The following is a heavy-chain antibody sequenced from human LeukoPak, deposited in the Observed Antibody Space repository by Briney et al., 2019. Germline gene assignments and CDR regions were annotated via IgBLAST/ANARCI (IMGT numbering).Heavy chain of an antibody. CDR1: GGSFSGYY. Sequence: SETLSLTCAVYGGSFSGYYWSWIRQPPGKGLEWIGEINHSGSTNYNPSLKSRVTISVDTSKNQFSLQLNSVTPEDTAVYYCARDRGVGGYCSSTSCYGVRFLGYFDYWGQGTLVTVSS. J-gene: IGHJ4*02. D-gene: IGHD2-2*01. CDR3: ARDRGVGGYCSSTSCYGVRFLGYFDY. V-gene: IGHV4-34*01. CDR2: INHSGST.